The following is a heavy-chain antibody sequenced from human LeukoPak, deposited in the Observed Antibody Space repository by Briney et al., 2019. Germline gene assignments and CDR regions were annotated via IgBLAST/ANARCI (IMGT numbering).Heavy chain of an antibody. D-gene: IGHD3-22*01. CDR3: ARERRDYYDSSGYYYY. CDR1: GGSISSYY. CDR2: IYTSGST. V-gene: IGHV4-4*07. J-gene: IGHJ4*02. Sequence: PLETLSLTCTVSGGSISSYYWSWIRQPAGKGLEWIGRIYTSGSTNYNPSLKGRVTMSVDTSKNQFSLKLSSVTAADTAVYYCARERRDYYDSSGYYYYWGQGTLVTVSS.